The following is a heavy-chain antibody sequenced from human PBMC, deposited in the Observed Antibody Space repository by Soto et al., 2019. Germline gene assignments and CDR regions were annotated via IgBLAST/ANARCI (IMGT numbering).Heavy chain of an antibody. J-gene: IGHJ4*02. V-gene: IGHV3-30*18. D-gene: IGHD3-16*01. CDR3: AKEMEEFFDY. Sequence: QVQLVESGGGVVQPGRSLRLSYAASGFTFSSYGMHWVRQAPGKGLEWVVVISYDGSNKYYADSVKGRFTISRDNSKNTLYLQMNSLRAEDTAVYYCAKEMEEFFDYWGQGTLVTVSS. CDR1: GFTFSSYG. CDR2: ISYDGSNK.